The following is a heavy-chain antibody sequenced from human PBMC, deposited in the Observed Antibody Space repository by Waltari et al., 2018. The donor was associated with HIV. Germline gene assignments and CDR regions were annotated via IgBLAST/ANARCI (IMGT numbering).Heavy chain of an antibody. D-gene: IGHD2-15*01. V-gene: IGHV3-48*01. CDR2: ITSSSSTI. CDR3: ARLMVVAGTPYYGLDV. CDR1: GFIFNTYS. J-gene: IGHJ6*02. Sequence: EVQLVASGGDLVQPGGSLRLSCAVSGFIFNTYSMTWVRQAPGKGLEWISYITSSSSTIYYADSVKGRFTISRDNAKNSLYLQMNSLRAEDTAVYYCARLMVVAGTPYYGLDVWGQGTTVTVSS.